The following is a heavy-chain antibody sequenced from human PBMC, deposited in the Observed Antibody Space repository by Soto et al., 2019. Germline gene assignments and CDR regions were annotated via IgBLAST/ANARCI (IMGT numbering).Heavy chain of an antibody. CDR3: ARNPFDY. V-gene: IGHV4-4*02. CDR1: GDSITSNYW. Sequence: QVRLQESGPRLVKPSETLSLTCAVSGDSITSNYWWSWVRQPPGKGLEWIGEVFHSGAVNYNPSLKSRVTISLDKSNNQFSLTLTSVTAADTAIYYCARNPFDYWGQGTLVTVSS. J-gene: IGHJ4*02. CDR2: VFHSGAV.